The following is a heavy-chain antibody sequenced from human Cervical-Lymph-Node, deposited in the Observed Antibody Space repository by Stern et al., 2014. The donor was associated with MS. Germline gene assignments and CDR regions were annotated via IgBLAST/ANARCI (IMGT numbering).Heavy chain of an antibody. J-gene: IGHJ6*02. Sequence: QLQLQESGPGLVKPSETLSLTCTVSGGSISSNNDYWGWIRQPPGKGLEWIVTIYYGGSTYYNSSLKSRVTISVDTSKSPFSPRLSSVTAADTAVYYCARQSESYIMDVWGQGTTVTVSS. D-gene: IGHD4-11*01. CDR3: ARQSESYIMDV. CDR1: GGSISSNNDY. V-gene: IGHV4-39*01. CDR2: IYYGGST.